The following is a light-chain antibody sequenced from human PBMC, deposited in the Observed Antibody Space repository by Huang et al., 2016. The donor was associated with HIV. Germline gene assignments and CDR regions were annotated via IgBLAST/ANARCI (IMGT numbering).Light chain of an antibody. Sequence: DIQMTQSPPSLSASVGDRVTFTCRADQNITKSLNWYQQKPGKAPKPLIYTVSTLESGVPSRFSGSGSGSRFTLNIGNLQPEDLATYYCQQSFSVPRTFG. CDR1: QNITKS. J-gene: IGKJ1*01. CDR2: TVS. CDR3: QQSFSVPRT. V-gene: IGKV1-39*01.